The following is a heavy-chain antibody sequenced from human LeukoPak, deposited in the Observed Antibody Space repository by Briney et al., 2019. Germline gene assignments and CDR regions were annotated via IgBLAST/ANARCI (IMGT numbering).Heavy chain of an antibody. D-gene: IGHD2-15*01. J-gene: IGHJ6*03. V-gene: IGHV3-30*02. CDR3: AKGDSTRSWYYMDV. CDR2: IRYDGSNK. Sequence: GRSLRLSCAASGFTFSSYGMHWVRQAPGPGLGGVAFIRYDGSNKYYADSVKGRFTISRDNSKNTLYLQMNSLRAEDTAVYYCAKGDSTRSWYYMDVWGKGTTVTISS. CDR1: GFTFSSYG.